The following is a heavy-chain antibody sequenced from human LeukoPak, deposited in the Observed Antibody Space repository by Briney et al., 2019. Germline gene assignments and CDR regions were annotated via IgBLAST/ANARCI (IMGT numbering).Heavy chain of an antibody. J-gene: IGHJ2*01. CDR2: IYYSGST. D-gene: IGHD1-1*01. V-gene: IGHV4-61*08. CDR1: GGSISSGGYY. Sequence: PSETLSLTCTVSGGSISSGGYYWSWIRQHPGKGLEWIGYIYYSGSTNYNPSLKSRVTISVDTSKNQFSLKLSSVTAADTAVYYCASGRSRYFDLWGRGTLVTVSS. CDR3: ASGRSRYFDL.